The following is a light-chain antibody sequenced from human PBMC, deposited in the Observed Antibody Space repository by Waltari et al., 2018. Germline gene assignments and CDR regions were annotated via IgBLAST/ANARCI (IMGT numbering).Light chain of an antibody. J-gene: IGLJ3*02. CDR2: KNN. V-gene: IGLV1-47*01. Sequence: QSILTQPPSASGTPGQSVTISCSGSSSNIGDNFVYWYQQFPGTAPKLLIFKNNQRPSGVPDRMSGSKSGTSAYLAISGLRSEDEADYFCATWDDSLSGTVFGGGTRMTVL. CDR1: SSNIGDNF. CDR3: ATWDDSLSGTV.